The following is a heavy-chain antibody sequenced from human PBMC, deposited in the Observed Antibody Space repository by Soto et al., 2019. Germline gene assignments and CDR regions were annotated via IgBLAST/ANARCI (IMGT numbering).Heavy chain of an antibody. CDR3: AKSDLRRGEGDY. Sequence: EVQLLESGGGLVQPGGSLRLSCAASGFTFSSYAMSWVRQAPGKGLEWVSAISGSGGSTYYADSVKGRFTISRDNSKNPLYLQMNSLRAEDTAVYYCAKSDLRRGEGDYWGQGTLVTVSS. CDR1: GFTFSSYA. CDR2: ISGSGGST. J-gene: IGHJ4*02. V-gene: IGHV3-23*01. D-gene: IGHD2-21*01.